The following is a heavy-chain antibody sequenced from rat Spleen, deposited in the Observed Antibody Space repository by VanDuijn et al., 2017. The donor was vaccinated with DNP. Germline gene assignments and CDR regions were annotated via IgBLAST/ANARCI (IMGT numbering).Heavy chain of an antibody. J-gene: IGHJ4*01. D-gene: IGHD3-8*01. CDR3: ARVPSTYYVMDA. CDR1: GFSLTSYS. Sequence: QVQLKESGPGLVQPSQTLSLTCTITGFSLTSYSVSWIRQPPGKGLEWLGAIWSGGTTAYNSLLKSRLSITRDTSKSQVFLKMNSLQTEDTATYYCARVPSTYYVMDAWGQGASVTVSS. V-gene: IGHV2-15*01. CDR2: IWSGGTT.